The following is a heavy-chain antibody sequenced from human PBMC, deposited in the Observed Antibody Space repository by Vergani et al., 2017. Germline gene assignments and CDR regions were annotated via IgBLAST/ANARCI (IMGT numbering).Heavy chain of an antibody. V-gene: IGHV4-59*01. Sequence: QVQLQESGPGLVKPSETLSLTCTVSGGSISSYYWSWIRQPPGKGLEWIGYIYYSGSTNYNPSLKSRVTISVDTSNNQFSLKLSSVTAADTAVYYCARDRVGPIANEVDPYYYYGMDVWGQGTTVTVSS. CDR2: IYYSGST. CDR3: ARDRVGPIANEVDPYYYYGMDV. J-gene: IGHJ6*02. D-gene: IGHD1-1*01. CDR1: GGSISSYY.